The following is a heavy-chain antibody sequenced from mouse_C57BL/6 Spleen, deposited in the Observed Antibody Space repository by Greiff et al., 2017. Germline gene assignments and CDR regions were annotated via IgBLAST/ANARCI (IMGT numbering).Heavy chain of an antibody. CDR3: ARSWDGGDYFDY. CDR1: GYTFTSYG. Sequence: QVQLKQSGAELARPGASVKLSCKASGYTFTSYGISWVKQRTGQGLEWIGEIYPRSGNTYYNEKFKGKATLTADKSSSTAYMELRSLTSEDSAVYFCARSWDGGDYFDYWGQGTTLTVSS. J-gene: IGHJ2*01. D-gene: IGHD4-1*01. CDR2: IYPRSGNT. V-gene: IGHV1-81*01.